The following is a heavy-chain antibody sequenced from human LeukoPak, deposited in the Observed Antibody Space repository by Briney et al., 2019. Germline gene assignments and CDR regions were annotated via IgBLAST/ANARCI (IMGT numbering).Heavy chain of an antibody. CDR2: IYPGDSDT. CDR1: GYSFTSYW. CDR3: ARSEGYCSGTSCYGNFDY. Sequence: GESLKISCTGSGYSFTSYWIGWVRQMPGKGLEWMGIIYPGDSDTRYSPSFQGQVTISADKSISTAYLQWSSLKASDTAMYYCARSEGYCSGTSCYGNFDYWGQGTLVTVSS. V-gene: IGHV5-51*01. D-gene: IGHD2-2*01. J-gene: IGHJ4*02.